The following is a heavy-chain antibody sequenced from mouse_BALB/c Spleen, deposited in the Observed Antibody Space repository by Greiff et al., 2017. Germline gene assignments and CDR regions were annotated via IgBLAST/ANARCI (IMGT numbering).Heavy chain of an antibody. CDR1: GFTFSSYT. CDR2: ISSGGSYT. D-gene: IGHD2-14*01. V-gene: IGHV5-6-4*01. CDR3: TRDTVRRDPWFAY. J-gene: IGHJ3*01. Sequence: EVQGVESGGGLVKPGGSLKLSCAASGFTFSSYTMSWVRQTPEKRLEWVATISSGGSYTYYPDSVKGRFTISRDNAKNTLYLQMSSLKSEDTAMYYCTRDTVRRDPWFAYWGQGTLVTVSA.